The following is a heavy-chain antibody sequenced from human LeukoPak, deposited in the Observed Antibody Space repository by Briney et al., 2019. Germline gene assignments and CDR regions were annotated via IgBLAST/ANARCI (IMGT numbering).Heavy chain of an antibody. D-gene: IGHD3-22*01. Sequence: ASVKVSCKASGYTFTGYYMHWVRQAPGQGLEWMGWINPNSGGTNYAQKLQGRVTMTTDTSTSTAYMELRSLRSDDTAVYYCARGRYYYDSSDYSEGQGRLDYWGQGTLVTVSS. CDR1: GYTFTGYY. CDR3: ARGRYYYDSSDYSEGQGRLDY. CDR2: INPNSGGT. J-gene: IGHJ4*02. V-gene: IGHV1-2*02.